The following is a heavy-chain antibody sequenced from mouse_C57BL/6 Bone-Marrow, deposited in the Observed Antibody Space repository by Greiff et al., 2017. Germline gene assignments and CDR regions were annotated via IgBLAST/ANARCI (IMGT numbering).Heavy chain of an antibody. Sequence: VQRVESGPELVKPGASVKISCKASGYAFSSSWMNWVKQRPGKGLEWIGRIYPGDGDTNYNGKFKGKATLTADKSSSTAYMQLSSLTSEDSAVYFCAYYSNYGAMDYWGQGTSVTVSS. CDR1: GYAFSSSW. D-gene: IGHD2-5*01. CDR2: IYPGDGDT. CDR3: AYYSNYGAMDY. J-gene: IGHJ4*01. V-gene: IGHV1-82*01.